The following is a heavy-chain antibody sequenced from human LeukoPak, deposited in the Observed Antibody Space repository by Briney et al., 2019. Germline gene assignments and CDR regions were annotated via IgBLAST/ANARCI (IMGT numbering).Heavy chain of an antibody. CDR2: INSDGSST. CDR1: GFTFSSYW. D-gene: IGHD4-23*01. Sequence: GGSLRLSCAASGFTFSSYWMHWVRQAPGKGLVWVSRINSDGSSTTYADSVKGRFTISRDNAKNTLYLQMNSLRAEDTAVYYCARWAYGGNSDPYFDYWGQGTLVTVSS. J-gene: IGHJ4*02. CDR3: ARWAYGGNSDPYFDY. V-gene: IGHV3-74*01.